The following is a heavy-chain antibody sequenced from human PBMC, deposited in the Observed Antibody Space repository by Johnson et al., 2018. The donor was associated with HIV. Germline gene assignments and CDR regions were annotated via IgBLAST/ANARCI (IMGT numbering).Heavy chain of an antibody. CDR3: ARGGYGEVFDI. J-gene: IGHJ3*02. D-gene: IGHD4-17*01. V-gene: IGHV3-30*03. CDR2: ISYDGSSK. Sequence: QVQLVESGGGVVQPGRSLRLSCAASGFTFSTYGMHWVRQAPGKGLGWVAFISYDGSSKYYADSVKGRFTISRDNSKNTLYLQMNSLRAEDTAVYYCARGGYGEVFDIWGQGTMVTVSS. CDR1: GFTFSTYG.